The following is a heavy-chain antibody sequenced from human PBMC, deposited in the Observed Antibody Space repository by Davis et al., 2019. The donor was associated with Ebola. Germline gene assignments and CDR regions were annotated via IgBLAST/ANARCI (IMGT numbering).Heavy chain of an antibody. CDR1: GFTFSSYW. CDR2: INSDGSST. D-gene: IGHD2-2*01. CDR3: ARDDICSSTSCLIYYYYGMDV. Sequence: PGGSLRLSCAASGFTFSSYWMHWVRQAPGKGLVWVSRINSDGSSTSYADSVKGRFTISRDNAKKTLYLQMNSLRAEDTAVYYCARDDICSSTSCLIYYYYGMDVWGKGTTVTVSS. V-gene: IGHV3-74*01. J-gene: IGHJ6*04.